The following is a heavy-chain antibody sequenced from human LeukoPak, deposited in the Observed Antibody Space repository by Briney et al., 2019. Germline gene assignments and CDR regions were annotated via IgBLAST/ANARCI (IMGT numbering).Heavy chain of an antibody. CDR1: GYTXTGYY. Sequence: ASVKVSCKASGYTXTGYYMHGVRQAPGQGLEWMGWINPNSGGTNYAQKFQGRVTMTRDTSISTAYMELSRLRSGDTAVYYCARGSGYSGYDFDYWGQGTLVTVSS. D-gene: IGHD5-12*01. CDR2: INPNSGGT. CDR3: ARGSGYSGYDFDY. J-gene: IGHJ4*02. V-gene: IGHV1-2*02.